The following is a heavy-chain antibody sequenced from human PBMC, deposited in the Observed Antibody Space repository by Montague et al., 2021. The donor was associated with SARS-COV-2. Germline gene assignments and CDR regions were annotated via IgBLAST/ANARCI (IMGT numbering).Heavy chain of an antibody. CDR3: ARDPEETYSSSLYYYYGMDV. J-gene: IGHJ6*02. CDR2: IYYSGST. CDR1: GGSISSSNW. V-gene: IGHV4-4*02. Sequence: SETLSLTCAVSGGSISSSNWWSWVRQPPGKGLEWIGSIYYSGSTYYNPSLKSRVIISVDTSKNQFSLKLSSVTAADTAVYYCARDPEETYSSSLYYYYGMDVWGQGTTVTVSS. D-gene: IGHD6-13*01.